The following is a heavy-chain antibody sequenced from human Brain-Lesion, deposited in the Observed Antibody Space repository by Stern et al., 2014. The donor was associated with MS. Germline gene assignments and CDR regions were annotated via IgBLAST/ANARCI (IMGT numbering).Heavy chain of an antibody. V-gene: IGHV4-30-4*01. Sequence: QLQLQESGPGLVKPSQTLSLTCSVSDGSISSGDYYWSWIRQPPGKGLEWIGYIYYSGRTYYNPSLGDTNYNPSLESRVTISVDASKNQFSLKLTSVTAADTAVYYCARALQPYYFGTNGAWGQGTLVTVSS. CDR2: IYYSGRT. J-gene: IGHJ5*02. CDR3: ARALQPYYFGTNGA. CDR1: DGSISSGDYY. D-gene: IGHD3-10*01.